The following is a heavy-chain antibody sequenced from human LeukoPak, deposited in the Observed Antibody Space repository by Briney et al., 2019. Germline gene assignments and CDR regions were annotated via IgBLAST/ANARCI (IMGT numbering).Heavy chain of an antibody. D-gene: IGHD6-6*01. CDR1: GGTFSSYA. Sequence: ASVKVSCKASGGTFSSYAISWVRQAPGQGLEWMGGIIPIFGTANYAQKFQGRVTITTDESTSTAYMELSSLRSEDTAVYYCARSEAARRTIYYYYYMDVWGKGTTVTVSS. V-gene: IGHV1-69*05. J-gene: IGHJ6*03. CDR2: IIPIFGTA. CDR3: ARSEAARRTIYYYYYMDV.